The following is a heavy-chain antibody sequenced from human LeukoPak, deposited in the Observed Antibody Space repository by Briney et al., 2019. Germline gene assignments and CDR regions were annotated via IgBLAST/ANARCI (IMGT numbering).Heavy chain of an antibody. V-gene: IGHV1-2*02. D-gene: IGHD1-26*01. CDR2: INPNSGGT. CDR3: ARDRLVGAPFSDAFDI. J-gene: IGHJ3*02. Sequence: ASVKVSCKASGYTFTGYYMHWVRQAPGQGLEWMGWINPNSGGTNYAQKFQGRVTMTRDTSISTAYMELSRLRSDDTAVYYCARDRLVGAPFSDAFDIWGQGTMVTVSS. CDR1: GYTFTGYY.